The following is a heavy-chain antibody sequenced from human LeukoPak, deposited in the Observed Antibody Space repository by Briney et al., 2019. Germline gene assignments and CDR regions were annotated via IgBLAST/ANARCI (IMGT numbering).Heavy chain of an antibody. V-gene: IGHV3-23*01. J-gene: IGHJ4*02. Sequence: PGGSLRLSCAASGFTFSSYAMSWVRQAPGKGLEWVSAISGSGDSTYYGDSVKGRFTISRDNSKNTLYLQMNSLRAEDTAVYYCAPDPNKWLRNYWGQGTLVTVSS. CDR1: GFTFSSYA. CDR2: ISGSGDST. CDR3: APDPNKWLRNY. D-gene: IGHD5-12*01.